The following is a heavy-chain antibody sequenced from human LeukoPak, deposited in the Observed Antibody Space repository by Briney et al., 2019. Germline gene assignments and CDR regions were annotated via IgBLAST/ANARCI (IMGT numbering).Heavy chain of an antibody. CDR3: ARRLGYYDFWSGYSAPNYYYMDV. V-gene: IGHV4-34*01. CDR1: GGSISSGGYS. D-gene: IGHD3-3*01. J-gene: IGHJ6*03. CDR2: INHSGST. Sequence: SETLSLTCAVSGGSISSGGYSWSWIRQPPGKGLEWIGEINHSGSTNYNPSLKSRVTISVDTSKNQFSLKLSSVTAADTAVYYCARRLGYYDFWSGYSAPNYYYMDVWGKGATVTVSS.